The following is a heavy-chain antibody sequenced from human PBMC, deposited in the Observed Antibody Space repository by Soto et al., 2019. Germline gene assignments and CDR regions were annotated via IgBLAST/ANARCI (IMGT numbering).Heavy chain of an antibody. J-gene: IGHJ4*02. D-gene: IGHD3-22*01. CDR3: AKGRHYDSSGVFDY. CDR2: ISGSGGST. V-gene: IGHV3-23*01. Sequence: PGGCLRHFCAASGFTFSSDAMSWVRKAPGKGLEWVSAISGSGGSTYYADSLKGRFTISRDTSKNSLYLQMNSLRAEDTAVYYCAKGRHYDSSGVFDYWGQGTLVTVSS. CDR1: GFTFSSDA.